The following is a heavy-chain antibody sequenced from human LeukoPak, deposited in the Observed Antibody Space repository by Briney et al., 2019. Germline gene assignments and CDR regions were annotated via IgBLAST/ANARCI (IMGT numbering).Heavy chain of an antibody. J-gene: IGHJ4*02. CDR2: INSDGSST. D-gene: IGHD5-18*01. CDR1: GFTFSNYW. V-gene: IGHV3-74*01. CDR3: ARDGGKSYEIDY. Sequence: GGSLRLSCATSGFTFSNYWMHWVRQAPGKGLVWVSRINSDGSSTSYADSVKGRFTISRDNAKNTLYLQMNSLRVEDTAVYYCARDGGKSYEIDYWGQGTLVTVSS.